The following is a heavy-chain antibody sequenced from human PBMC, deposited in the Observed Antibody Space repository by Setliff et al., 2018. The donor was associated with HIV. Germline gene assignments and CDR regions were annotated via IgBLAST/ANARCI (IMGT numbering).Heavy chain of an antibody. CDR3: ARQTYYYDDSGHNWFDP. V-gene: IGHV4-4*09. D-gene: IGHD3-22*01. J-gene: IGHJ5*02. CDR2: INTSGTA. CDR1: GGSISSYY. Sequence: PSETLSLTCTVSGGSISSYYWSWIRQPPGKGLEWIGYINTSGTANYNPSLKSRVTISVDTSKNQFSLKLSSVTAADTAVYFCARQTYYYDDSGHNWFDPWGQGTLDTVPQ.